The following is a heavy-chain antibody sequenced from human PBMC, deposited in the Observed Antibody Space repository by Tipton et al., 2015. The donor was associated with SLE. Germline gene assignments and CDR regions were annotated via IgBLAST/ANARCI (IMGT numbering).Heavy chain of an antibody. Sequence: TLSLTCTVSGGSISSDDHYWSWIRQHPGKGLEWIGCIYYSGSTNYNPSLKSRLTMSVDTSKNQFSLKLTSVTAADTAVYYCARGELYSGASLYYFEYWGQGTLVTVSS. CDR3: ARGELYSGASLYYFEY. D-gene: IGHD1-7*01. V-gene: IGHV4-61*08. CDR1: GGSISSDDHY. CDR2: IYYSGST. J-gene: IGHJ4*02.